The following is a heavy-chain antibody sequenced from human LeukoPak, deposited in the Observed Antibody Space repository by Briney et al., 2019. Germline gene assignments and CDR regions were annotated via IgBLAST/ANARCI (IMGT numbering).Heavy chain of an antibody. CDR2: ISRSTNSI. D-gene: IGHD6-13*01. CDR3: ARDRGPGIKPAGTVGMDV. V-gene: IGHV3-48*02. CDR1: GFTFRSYS. J-gene: IGHJ6*02. Sequence: PGRSLRLSCEASGFTFRSYSMNWVRQAPGKGLEWISYISRSTNSISYADSVKGRFTISRDNAKNSLFLQMNNLRDEDTAVYYCARDRGPGIKPAGTVGMDVWGQGTTVTVSS.